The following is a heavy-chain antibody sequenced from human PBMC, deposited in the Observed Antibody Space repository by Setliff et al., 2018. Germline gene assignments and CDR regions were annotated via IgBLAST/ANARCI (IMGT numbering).Heavy chain of an antibody. D-gene: IGHD4-17*01. CDR3: ARVRNDYPYYIDS. CDR2: ISHSGSP. CDR1: GGSFSTYF. V-gene: IGHV4-34*01. Sequence: SETLSLTCAVYGGSFSTYFWSWIRQPPGKGLEWIGEISHSGSPNYNPSLKSRVTMSVDTSKNQFSLKLTSVTAADTALYFCARVRNDYPYYIDSWGQGTLVTVSS. J-gene: IGHJ4*02.